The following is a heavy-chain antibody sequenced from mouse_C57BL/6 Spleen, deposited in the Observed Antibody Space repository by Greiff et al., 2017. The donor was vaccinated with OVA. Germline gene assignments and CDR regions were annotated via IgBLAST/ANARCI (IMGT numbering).Heavy chain of an antibody. J-gene: IGHJ2*01. D-gene: IGHD1-3*01. V-gene: IGHV1-42*01. Sequence: VHVKQSGPELVKPGASVKISCKASGYSFTGYYMNWVKQSPEKSLEWIGEINPRTGGTTYNQKFKAKATLTVDKSSSTAYMQVKSLTYEDSAVYYCAIKGAWAFDYWGQGTTLTVSS. CDR1: GYSFTGYY. CDR3: AIKGAWAFDY. CDR2: INPRTGGT.